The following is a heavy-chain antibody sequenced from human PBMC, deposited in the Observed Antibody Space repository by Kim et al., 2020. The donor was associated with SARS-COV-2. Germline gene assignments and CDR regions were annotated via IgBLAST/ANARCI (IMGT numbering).Heavy chain of an antibody. Sequence: PEFKGRVTTTRETSISTAYMELSRLRSDDTAVYYCARSDGDYEHNWFDPWGQGTLVTVSS. D-gene: IGHD4-17*01. CDR3: ARSDGDYEHNWFDP. V-gene: IGHV1-2*02. J-gene: IGHJ5*02.